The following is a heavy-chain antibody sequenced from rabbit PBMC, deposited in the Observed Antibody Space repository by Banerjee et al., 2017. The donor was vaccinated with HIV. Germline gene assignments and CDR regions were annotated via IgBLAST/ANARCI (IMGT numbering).Heavy chain of an antibody. Sequence: QSLEESGGDLVKPGASLTLTCTASGFSFSSSYYMCWVRQAPGKGLEWIGCIGTGSSGSTYYASWAKGRFTISKTSSTTVTLQMTSLTVADTATYFCARDNSAWGVDFDLWGQGTLVTVS. CDR2: IGTGSSGST. D-gene: IGHD4-1*01. CDR1: GFSFSSSYY. V-gene: IGHV1S40*01. CDR3: ARDNSAWGVDFDL. J-gene: IGHJ4*01.